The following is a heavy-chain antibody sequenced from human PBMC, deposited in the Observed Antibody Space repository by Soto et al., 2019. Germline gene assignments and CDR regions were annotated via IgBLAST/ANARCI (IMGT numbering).Heavy chain of an antibody. Sequence: QITLKESGPTLVKPTQTLTLTCTFSGFSLRRTGEGVGWIRQPPGKALEWLALIYWDDDKRYSPSLRSRLTITKDTSKSQVVLTMTKMNPADTGIYYCAQWGRAFDIGGQGTIVTVSS. CDR1: GFSLRRTGEG. CDR2: IYWDDDK. D-gene: IGHD1-26*01. J-gene: IGHJ3*02. V-gene: IGHV2-5*02. CDR3: AQWGRAFDI.